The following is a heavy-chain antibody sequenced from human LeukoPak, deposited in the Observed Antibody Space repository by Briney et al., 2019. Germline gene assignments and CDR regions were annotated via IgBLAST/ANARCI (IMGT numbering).Heavy chain of an antibody. CDR2: IKQNGGET. V-gene: IGHV3-7*01. J-gene: IGHJ4*01. CDR3: ARDGTAPGLYFDL. D-gene: IGHD6-13*01. Sequence: GGSLRLSCAVSGFTFSDFWMNWVRRSPGKGLEWVASIKQNGGETSYVDSVKGRFTISRDNPKNSLYLQMSSLRAEDTAVYYCARDGTAPGLYFDLWGQGTLVTVSS. CDR1: GFTFSDFW.